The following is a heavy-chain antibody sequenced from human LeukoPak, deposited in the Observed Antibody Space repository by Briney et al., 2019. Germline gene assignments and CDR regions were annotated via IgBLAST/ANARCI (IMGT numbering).Heavy chain of an antibody. CDR3: ARNTNGVVPAAHYYYYYMDV. J-gene: IGHJ6*03. CDR2: ISGSSSII. CDR1: GFTVSSNY. V-gene: IGHV3-48*04. D-gene: IGHD2-2*01. Sequence: GGSLRLSCAASGFTVSSNYMSWVRQAPGKGLEWVSFISGSSSIIHYADSVKGRFTVSRDNAKNSLYLQMNSLRAEDTAVYYCARNTNGVVPAAHYYYYYMDVWGKGTTVTVSS.